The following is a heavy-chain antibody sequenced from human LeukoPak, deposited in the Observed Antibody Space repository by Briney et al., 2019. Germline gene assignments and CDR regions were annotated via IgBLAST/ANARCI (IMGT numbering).Heavy chain of an antibody. CDR3: ARDGAVVTVYYFDY. Sequence: ASVKVSCKASGYTFTSYVMHWVRQAPGQRLEWMGWINAGNGNTKYSQKFQGRVTITRDTSASTAYMELSSLRSEDTAVYYCARDGAVVTVYYFDYWGQGTLVTVSS. CDR2: INAGNGNT. V-gene: IGHV1-3*01. J-gene: IGHJ4*02. D-gene: IGHD4-23*01. CDR1: GYTFTSYV.